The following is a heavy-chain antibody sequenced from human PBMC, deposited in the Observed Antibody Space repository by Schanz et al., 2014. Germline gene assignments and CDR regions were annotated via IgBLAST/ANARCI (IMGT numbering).Heavy chain of an antibody. J-gene: IGHJ4*02. Sequence: EVQLVESGGGLVQPGGSLRLSCAASGFTFNNYDMNWVRLVPGKGLECVSGISGGGGSAYYADSVKGRFTISRDNSKNTLYLQMSSLRAEDTAVYYCAKVWGSDYFYPFDYWGQGTLATVSS. V-gene: IGHV3-23*04. CDR2: ISGGGGSA. CDR3: AKVWGSDYFYPFDY. CDR1: GFTFNNYD. D-gene: IGHD3-22*01.